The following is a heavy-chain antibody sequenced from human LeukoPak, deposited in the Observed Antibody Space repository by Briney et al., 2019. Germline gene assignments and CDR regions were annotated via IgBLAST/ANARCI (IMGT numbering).Heavy chain of an antibody. Sequence: GGSLRLSCAASGFTFSSYAMSWVRRAPGKGLEWVSAISGSGGSTYYADSVKGRFTISRDNSKNTLYLQMNSLRAEDTAVYYCAKETTGYSYVPLGYWGQGTLVTVSS. J-gene: IGHJ4*02. CDR2: ISGSGGST. CDR3: AKETTGYSYVPLGY. V-gene: IGHV3-23*01. D-gene: IGHD6-13*01. CDR1: GFTFSSYA.